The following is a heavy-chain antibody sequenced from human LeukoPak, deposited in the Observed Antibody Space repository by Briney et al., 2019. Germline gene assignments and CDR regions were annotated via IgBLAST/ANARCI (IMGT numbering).Heavy chain of an antibody. Sequence: TSETLSLTCTVSGGSISSSSYYWGWIRQPPGKGLEWIGSIYYSGSTYYNPSLKSRVTISVDTSKNQFSLKLSSVTAADTAVYYCARVSSGWYGPPYGMDVWGQGTTVTVSS. CDR2: IYYSGST. J-gene: IGHJ6*02. CDR3: ARVSSGWYGPPYGMDV. V-gene: IGHV4-39*07. CDR1: GGSISSSSYY. D-gene: IGHD6-19*01.